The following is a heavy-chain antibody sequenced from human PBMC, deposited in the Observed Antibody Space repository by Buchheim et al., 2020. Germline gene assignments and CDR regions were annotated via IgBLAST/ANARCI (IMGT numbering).Heavy chain of an antibody. CDR1: RFSFSSYW. V-gene: IGHV3-74*01. D-gene: IGHD6-13*01. CDR2: INSDGRLT. J-gene: IGHJ5*02. CDR3: AAEPDSSWFDP. Sequence: EVQLVESGGDLVQPGGSLRLSCAASRFSFSSYWMHWVRQAPGKGLVWVARINSDGRLTNYADSVKGRFTISRDNGQKTLYLQMNSLRAEDTAVYYCAAEPDSSWFDPWGQGTL.